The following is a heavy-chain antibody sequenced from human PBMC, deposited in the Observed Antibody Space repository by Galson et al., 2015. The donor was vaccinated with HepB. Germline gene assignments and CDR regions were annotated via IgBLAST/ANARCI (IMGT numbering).Heavy chain of an antibody. CDR1: GGTFSSYA. V-gene: IGHV1-69*13. Sequence: SVKVSCKASGGTFSSYAISWVRQAPGQGLEWMGGIIPIFGTANFAQKFQGRVTITADESTNTAYMALSSLRSEDTAVFFCTSGAYGDLWDSFDFWGQGTVLAVSS. D-gene: IGHD4-17*01. CDR3: TSGAYGDLWDSFDF. CDR2: IIPIFGTA. J-gene: IGHJ3*01.